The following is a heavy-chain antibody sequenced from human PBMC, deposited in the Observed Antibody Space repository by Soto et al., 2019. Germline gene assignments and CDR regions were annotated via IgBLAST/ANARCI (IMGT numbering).Heavy chain of an antibody. V-gene: IGHV3-66*01. Sequence: GGSLRLSCEVSGFTVSGTYMSWVRQAPGKGLEWVSIIYSTGITSYADSVKDRFTMSRDDSKNTLYLQMNSLRAEDTSVYYCARNGHFDWPPTDYSFDYWGQGTLVTVSS. J-gene: IGHJ4*02. CDR3: ARNGHFDWPPTDYSFDY. D-gene: IGHD3-9*01. CDR2: IYSTGIT. CDR1: GFTVSGTY.